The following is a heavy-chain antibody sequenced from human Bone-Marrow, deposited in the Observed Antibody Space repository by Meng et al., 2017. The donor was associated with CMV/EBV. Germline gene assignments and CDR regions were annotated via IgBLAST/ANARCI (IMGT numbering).Heavy chain of an antibody. CDR1: GFTFSNAW. D-gene: IGHD2-8*01. J-gene: IGHJ4*02. Sequence: GGSLRLSCAASGFTFSNAWMSWVRQAPGKGLEWVGRIKSKTDGGTTDYAAPVKGRFTISRDASKNTLSLQMNSLKTEDTAVYYCTTPGRLYQWFDYWGQGTLVTVSS. V-gene: IGHV3-15*01. CDR2: IKSKTDGGTT. CDR3: TTPGRLYQWFDY.